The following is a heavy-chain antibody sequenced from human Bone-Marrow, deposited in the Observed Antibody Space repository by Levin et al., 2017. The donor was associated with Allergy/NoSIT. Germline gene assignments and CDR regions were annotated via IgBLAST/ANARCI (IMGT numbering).Heavy chain of an antibody. V-gene: IGHV3-23*01. J-gene: IGHJ4*02. CDR1: GFTFSNYA. CDR3: ARGHCSTTSCSEFDY. CDR2: VSGSGGAT. D-gene: IGHD2-2*01. Sequence: GGSLRLSCAASGFTFSNYAMSWVRQAPGKGLEWVSTVSGSGGATWSADSVKGRFTISTDKSKNTLYLQMNSLRAEDTAVYFCARGHCSTTSCSEFDYWGQGTLVAVSS.